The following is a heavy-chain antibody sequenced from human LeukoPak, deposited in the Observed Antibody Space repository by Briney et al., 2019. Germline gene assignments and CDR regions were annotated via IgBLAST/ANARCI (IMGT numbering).Heavy chain of an antibody. CDR1: GYTFTNYG. V-gene: IGHV1-18*01. CDR2: ISAYNDNT. D-gene: IGHD2-15*01. CDR3: ARDEVVVTSTLFDP. J-gene: IGHJ5*02. Sequence: GASVKVSCKASGYTFTNYGISWVRQAPGQGPEWMGWISAYNDNTNYAQKFQGRLTMTADTSTSTAYMGLRILRSDDTAVYYCARDEVVVTSTLFDPWGQGTLVTVSS.